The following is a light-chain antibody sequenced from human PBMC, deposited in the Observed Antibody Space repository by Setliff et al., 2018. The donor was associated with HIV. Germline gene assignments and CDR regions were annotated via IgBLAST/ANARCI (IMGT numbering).Light chain of an antibody. J-gene: IGLJ1*01. CDR3: SSYTTTSTLRV. V-gene: IGLV2-14*01. CDR1: SSDVGDFDS. CDR2: EVN. Sequence: QSALTQPASVSGSPGQSITISCTATSSDVGDFDSVAWYQQHPGRAPKLMIYEVNNRPSGVSNRFSGSKSGNTASLTISGLQADDEADYYCSSYTTTSTLRVFGAGTKVTV.